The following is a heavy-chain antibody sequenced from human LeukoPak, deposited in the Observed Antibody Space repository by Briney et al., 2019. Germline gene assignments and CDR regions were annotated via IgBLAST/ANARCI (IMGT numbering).Heavy chain of an antibody. CDR1: GYTFTSYD. Sequence: VASVKVSCKASGYTFTSYDINWVRQATGQGLEWMGWMNPDSGNTGYAQKFQGRVTITRNTSISTAYMELSSLRSEDTAVYYCARTDYGDYNYYYMDVWGKGTTVTVSS. D-gene: IGHD4-17*01. V-gene: IGHV1-8*03. CDR2: MNPDSGNT. J-gene: IGHJ6*03. CDR3: ARTDYGDYNYYYMDV.